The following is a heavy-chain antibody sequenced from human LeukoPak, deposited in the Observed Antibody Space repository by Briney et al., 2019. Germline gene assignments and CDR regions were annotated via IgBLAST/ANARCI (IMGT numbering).Heavy chain of an antibody. D-gene: IGHD6-13*01. J-gene: IGHJ4*02. Sequence: GSLRLSCAASGFTFSSYWMHWIRKPPGKGLEWIGEINHSGSTNYNPSLKSRVSISVDSSKNQFSLKVSSVTAADTAVYYCARGSDTAAGLYWGQGTLVTVSS. CDR2: INHSGST. CDR3: ARGSDTAAGLY. CDR1: GFTFSSYW. V-gene: IGHV4-34*01.